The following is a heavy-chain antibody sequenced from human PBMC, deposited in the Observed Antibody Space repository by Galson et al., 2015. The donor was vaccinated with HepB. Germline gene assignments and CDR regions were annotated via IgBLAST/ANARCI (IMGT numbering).Heavy chain of an antibody. CDR3: ARVTSSSWHYFDY. D-gene: IGHD6-13*01. CDR2: ISYDGSNK. CDR1: GFTFSDFA. V-gene: IGHV3-30-3*01. Sequence: SLRLSGAASGFTFSDFAMHWVRQAPGKGLEWVTVISYDGSNKYSADSVKGRFTISRDNSKNTLDLQMNSLRPEDTAVYYCARVTSSSWHYFDYWGQGTLVTVSS. J-gene: IGHJ4*02.